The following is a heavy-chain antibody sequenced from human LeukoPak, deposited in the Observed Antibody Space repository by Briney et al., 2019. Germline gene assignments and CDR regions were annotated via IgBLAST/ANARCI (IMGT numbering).Heavy chain of an antibody. Sequence: GGSLRLSCAACGFTFSSTAMIWVRQAPRKGLEWVSAISGSGVSTYYADSVKGRFTISRDNSKNTLYLEMNSLRAEDTAIYYCTKDPFYDSSGYPTWGQGTLVTVSS. CDR2: ISGSGVST. J-gene: IGHJ5*02. V-gene: IGHV3-23*01. D-gene: IGHD3-22*01. CDR1: GFTFSSTA. CDR3: TKDPFYDSSGYPT.